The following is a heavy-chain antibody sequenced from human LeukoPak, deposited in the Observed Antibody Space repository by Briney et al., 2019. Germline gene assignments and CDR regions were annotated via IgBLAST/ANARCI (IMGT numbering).Heavy chain of an antibody. Sequence: GGSLRLSCAVSGFTFSDYAMSWVRQGPGKGLEWVSTISISGDNTYYADSVKGRFTISRDTPKNTLYLQMNSLRVEDTALYYCAKRLAAADTSSAFDIWGQGTMVTVSS. CDR2: ISISGDNT. CDR3: AKRLAAADTSSAFDI. V-gene: IGHV3-23*01. J-gene: IGHJ3*02. CDR1: GFTFSDYA. D-gene: IGHD6-13*01.